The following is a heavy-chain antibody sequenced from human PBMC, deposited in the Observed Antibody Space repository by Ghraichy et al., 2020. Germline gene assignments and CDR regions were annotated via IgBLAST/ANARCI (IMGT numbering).Heavy chain of an antibody. D-gene: IGHD1-26*01. CDR2: ISWNSGSI. J-gene: IGHJ2*01. CDR3: AKEERGSYYVGGFDL. CDR1: GFTFDDYA. Sequence: GGSLRLSCAASGFTFDDYAMHWVRQAPGKGLEWVSGISWNSGSIGYADSVKGRFTISRDNAKNSLYLQMNSLRAEDTALYYCAKEERGSYYVGGFDLWGRGTLVTVSS. V-gene: IGHV3-9*01.